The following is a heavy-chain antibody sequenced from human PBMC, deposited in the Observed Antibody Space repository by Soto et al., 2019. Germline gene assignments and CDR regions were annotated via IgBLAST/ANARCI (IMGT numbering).Heavy chain of an antibody. Sequence: SETLSLTCTVSGGSISSYYWSWIRQPPGKGLEWIGYIYYSGSTNYNPSLKSRVTISVDTSKNQFSLKLSSVTAADTAVYYCASRGASIAAPSDYWGQGTLVTVS. D-gene: IGHD6-6*01. CDR1: GGSISSYY. J-gene: IGHJ4*02. CDR3: ASRGASIAAPSDY. CDR2: IYYSGST. V-gene: IGHV4-59*01.